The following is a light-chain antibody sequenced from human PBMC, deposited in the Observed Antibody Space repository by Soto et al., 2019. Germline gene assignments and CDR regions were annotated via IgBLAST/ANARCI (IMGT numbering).Light chain of an antibody. J-gene: IGKJ1*01. V-gene: IGKV3D-15*01. CDR3: QQYYSSPNT. Sequence: EVVMTQSPATLSVSPGERATLSCRASQSISSYLAWYQQKPGQAPTLLVYDASTRASGIPARFSGSGSGTEFTLTISSLQPEDFAVYYCQQYYSSPNTFGQGTKVDIK. CDR2: DAS. CDR1: QSISSY.